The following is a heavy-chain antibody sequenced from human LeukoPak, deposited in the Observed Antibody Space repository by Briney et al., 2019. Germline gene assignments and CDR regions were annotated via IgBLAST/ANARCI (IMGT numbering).Heavy chain of an antibody. D-gene: IGHD3-22*01. CDR1: GGSFSGYY. CDR2: INHSGST. V-gene: IGHV4-34*01. CDR3: ARLSASSAYYPADY. Sequence: SETLSLTCAVYGGSFSGYYWSWIRQPPGKGLEWIGEINHSGSTNYNPSLKSRVTISVDTSKNHFSLNLSSVTAADTAVYYCARLSASSAYYPADYWGQGTLVTVSS. J-gene: IGHJ4*02.